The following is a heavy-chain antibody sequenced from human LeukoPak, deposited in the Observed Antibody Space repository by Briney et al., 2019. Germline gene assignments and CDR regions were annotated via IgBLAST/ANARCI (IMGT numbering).Heavy chain of an antibody. CDR2: ISYDGSNK. Sequence: PGRSLRLSCAASGFTFSSYGMHWVRQAPGKGLEWVAVISYDGSNKYYADSVKGRFTISRDNSKNTLYLQMNSLRAEDTAVYYCAKDHGYSYGPNDYWGQGTLVTVSS. J-gene: IGHJ4*02. CDR1: GFTFSSYG. V-gene: IGHV3-30*18. D-gene: IGHD5-18*01. CDR3: AKDHGYSYGPNDY.